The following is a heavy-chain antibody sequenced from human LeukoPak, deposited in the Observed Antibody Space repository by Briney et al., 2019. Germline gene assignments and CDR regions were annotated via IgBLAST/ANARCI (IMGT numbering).Heavy chain of an antibody. CDR1: GYSFTSYW. Sequence: GESLKISCKGSGYSFTSYWIGWVRQMPGKGLEWMGIIYPGDPDTRYSPSFQGQVTISADKSISTAYLQWSSLKASDTAMYYCARHEVSGGRIAAAASDYYMDVWGKGTTVTVSS. J-gene: IGHJ6*03. D-gene: IGHD6-13*01. CDR3: ARHEVSGGRIAAAASDYYMDV. CDR2: IYPGDPDT. V-gene: IGHV5-51*01.